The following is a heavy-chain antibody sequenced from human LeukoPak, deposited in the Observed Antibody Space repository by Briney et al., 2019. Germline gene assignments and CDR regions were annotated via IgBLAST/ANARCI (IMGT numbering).Heavy chain of an antibody. Sequence: SETLSLTCAVYGGSFSGYYWGWIRQPPGKGLEWIGNIYYSGSTYYNPSLKSRVTISVDTSKNQFALKLNSVTAADTAVYYCARLYSSSLYFDYCSQGTLVTVSS. CDR2: IYYSGST. D-gene: IGHD6-19*01. J-gene: IGHJ4*02. CDR1: GGSFSGYY. CDR3: ARLYSSSLYFDY. V-gene: IGHV4-34*01.